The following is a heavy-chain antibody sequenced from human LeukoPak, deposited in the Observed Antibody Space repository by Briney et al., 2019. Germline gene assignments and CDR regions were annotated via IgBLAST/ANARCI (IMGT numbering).Heavy chain of an antibody. Sequence: ASVKVSCKASGGTFSSYAISWVRQAPGQGLEWMGGIIPIFGTANYAQKFQGRITITTDESTSTAYMELSSLRSEDTAVYYCARDNYAGANWFDPWGQGTLVTVSS. D-gene: IGHD1-7*01. CDR1: GGTFSSYA. CDR3: ARDNYAGANWFDP. V-gene: IGHV1-69*05. J-gene: IGHJ5*02. CDR2: IIPIFGTA.